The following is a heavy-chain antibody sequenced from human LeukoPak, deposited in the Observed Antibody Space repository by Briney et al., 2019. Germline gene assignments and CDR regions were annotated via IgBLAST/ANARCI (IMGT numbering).Heavy chain of an antibody. J-gene: IGHJ4*02. D-gene: IGHD4-11*01. Sequence: SQTLSLTCTVSGGSISSSSYYWGWIRQPPGKGLEWIGSIYYSGSTYYNPSLKSRVTISVDTSKNQFSLKLSSVTAADTAVYYCARRDYSNFYYFDYWGQGTLVTVSS. CDR2: IYYSGST. CDR3: ARRDYSNFYYFDY. CDR1: GGSISSSSYY. V-gene: IGHV4-39*01.